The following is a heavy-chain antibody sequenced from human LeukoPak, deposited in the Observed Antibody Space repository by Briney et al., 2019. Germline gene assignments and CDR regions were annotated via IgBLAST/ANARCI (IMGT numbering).Heavy chain of an antibody. CDR1: GYTLTGYY. V-gene: IGHV1-2*02. D-gene: IGHD1-26*01. CDR2: INPNSGGT. Sequence: GASVKVSCKASGYTLTGYYMQWVRQAPGQGLEWMGWINPNSGGTNYAQKFQGRVTMTRDTSISTAYMELSRLRSDDTAVYYCARDGELDPDYYYYMDVWGKGTTVTVSS. CDR3: ARDGELDPDYYYYMDV. J-gene: IGHJ6*03.